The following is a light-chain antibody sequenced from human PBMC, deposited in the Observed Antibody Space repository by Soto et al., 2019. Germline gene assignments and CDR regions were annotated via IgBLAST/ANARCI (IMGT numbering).Light chain of an antibody. CDR1: QGISNY. CDR2: AAS. Sequence: DIQMTQSPSSLSASVGDRVTITCRASQGISNYLAWYQQKPGKVPKLLIFAASTLHSGVPSRFSGSGSGTDFTLTISSLQPEDVATYYCQNYNSALGTFGPGTKVDIK. V-gene: IGKV1-27*01. CDR3: QNYNSALGT. J-gene: IGKJ3*01.